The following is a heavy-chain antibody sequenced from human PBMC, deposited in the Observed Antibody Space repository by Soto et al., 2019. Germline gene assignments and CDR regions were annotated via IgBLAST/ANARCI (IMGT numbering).Heavy chain of an antibody. CDR3: ARVDSSGSYFDY. Sequence: QVQLQESGPGLVKPSETLSLTCTVSGGSISSYYWSWIRQPPGKGLEWIAYIYYTGSTNYNPSLKIRVTLSADTSKNQFSLKLISVTAADTAMYYCARVDSSGSYFDYWGQGTLVTVSS. D-gene: IGHD3-22*01. J-gene: IGHJ4*02. CDR2: IYYTGST. CDR1: GGSISSYY. V-gene: IGHV4-59*01.